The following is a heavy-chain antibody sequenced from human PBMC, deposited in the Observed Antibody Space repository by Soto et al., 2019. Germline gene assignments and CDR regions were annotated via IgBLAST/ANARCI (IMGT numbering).Heavy chain of an antibody. V-gene: IGHV4-39*01. CDR3: ARRGADYGGISQWFDP. CDR2: IYYSGST. CDR1: GGSISSSSYY. Sequence: QLQLQESGPGLVKPSETLSLTCTVSGGSISSSSYYWGWIRQPPGKGLEWIGSIYYSGSTYYNPSLKSRVTISVDTSKNQFSLKLSSVTAADTAVYYCARRGADYGGISQWFDPWGQGTLVTVSS. J-gene: IGHJ5*02. D-gene: IGHD4-17*01.